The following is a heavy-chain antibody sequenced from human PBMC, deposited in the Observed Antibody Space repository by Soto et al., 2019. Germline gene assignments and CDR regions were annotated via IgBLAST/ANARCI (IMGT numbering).Heavy chain of an antibody. V-gene: IGHV3-15*01. Sequence: GESLKISCAASGFTFSNAWMSWVRQAPGKGLEWVGRIKSKTDGGTTDYAAPVKGRFTISRDDSKNTLYLQMNSLKTEDTAVYYCTTDLKVGAARCLYWGQGTLVTVSS. CDR2: IKSKTDGGTT. D-gene: IGHD2-15*01. J-gene: IGHJ4*02. CDR3: TTDLKVGAARCLY. CDR1: GFTFSNAW.